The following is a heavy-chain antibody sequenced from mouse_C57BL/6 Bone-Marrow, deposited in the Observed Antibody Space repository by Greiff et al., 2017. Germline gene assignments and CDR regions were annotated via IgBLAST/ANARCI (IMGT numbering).Heavy chain of an antibody. J-gene: IGHJ2*01. D-gene: IGHD1-1*01. CDR3: SCTTTVEDPY. CDR1: GYTFTSSG. Sequence: QVHVKQSGAELARPGASVKLSCKASGYTFTSSGISWVKQRTGQGLEWIGEIYPRSGNTYYNEKFKGKATLTADKSSSTAYLELRSLTSEDSAVYFCSCTTTVEDPYGGQGTTLTVSS. V-gene: IGHV1-81*01. CDR2: IYPRSGNT.